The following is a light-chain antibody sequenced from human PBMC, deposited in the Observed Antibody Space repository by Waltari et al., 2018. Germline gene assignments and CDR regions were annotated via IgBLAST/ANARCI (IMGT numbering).Light chain of an antibody. CDR3: QQRDT. J-gene: IGKJ2*01. CDR1: QSINIY. CDR2: DAS. Sequence: DIVLTQSPATLSLSPRERATLSCRASQSINIYLAWYQQKPGQAPRLLIFDASKRATGIPPRFSGSGSGTDFTLTISSLEPEDFAVYYCQQRDTFGQGTKLEIK. V-gene: IGKV3-11*01.